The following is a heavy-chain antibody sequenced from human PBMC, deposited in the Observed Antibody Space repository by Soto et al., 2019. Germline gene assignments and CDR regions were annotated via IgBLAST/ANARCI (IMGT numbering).Heavy chain of an antibody. J-gene: IGHJ6*02. D-gene: IGHD3-16*01. V-gene: IGHV3-48*03. Sequence: EVQLVESGGGLMQPGGSLRLSCEASGFTFSSYEMNWVRQAPGKGLEWVSYISSSGHLIYYADSVKGRFTISRDNGKNSLSLQLNSLRAEDTAVYYCARGEQRLNYYYAMDVWGPGTTVTVSS. CDR2: ISSSGHLI. CDR3: ARGEQRLNYYYAMDV. CDR1: GFTFSSYE.